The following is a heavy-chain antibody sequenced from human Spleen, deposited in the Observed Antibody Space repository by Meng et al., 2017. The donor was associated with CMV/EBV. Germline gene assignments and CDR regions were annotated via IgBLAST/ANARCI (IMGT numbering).Heavy chain of an antibody. CDR1: GGSISGSTYY. J-gene: IGHJ6*02. V-gene: IGHV4-39*07. D-gene: IGHD3-3*02. CDR3: ANLHFYSYGMDV. CDR2: IYYSGST. Sequence: SETLSLTCTVSGGSISGSTYYWGWIRQPPGKGLEWIGNIYYSGSTYHNPSLKSRVTISVDTSKNEFSLRLSSVTAADTAVYYCANLHFYSYGMDVWGQGTTVTVSS.